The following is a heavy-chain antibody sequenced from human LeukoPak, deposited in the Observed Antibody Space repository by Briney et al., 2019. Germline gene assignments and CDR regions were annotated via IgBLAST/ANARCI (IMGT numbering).Heavy chain of an antibody. CDR2: IKQDGSEQ. Sequence: GGSLRLSCAASGFTFSSYGMHWVRQAPGKGLEWVANIKQDGSEQYYVDSVKGRFTISRDNAKNSLYLQMNSLRVDDTAVYYCARGFEASPNWFDPWGQGTLVTVSS. V-gene: IGHV3-7*01. J-gene: IGHJ5*02. CDR1: GFTFSSYG. CDR3: ARGFEASPNWFDP.